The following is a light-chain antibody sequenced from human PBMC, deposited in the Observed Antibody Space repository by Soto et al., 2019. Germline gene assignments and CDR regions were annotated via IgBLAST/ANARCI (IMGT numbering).Light chain of an antibody. J-gene: IGLJ3*02. Sequence: QSVLTQPASVSGSPGQSITISCTGTSRDIGRYNYVSWFQQHPGKAPKLMIYEVTKRPSGVSNRFSGSKSGNTASLTISGLQTEDEADYYCASFTTSNTWVFGGGTQLTVL. CDR1: SRDIGRYNY. CDR3: ASFTTSNTWV. V-gene: IGLV2-14*01. CDR2: EVT.